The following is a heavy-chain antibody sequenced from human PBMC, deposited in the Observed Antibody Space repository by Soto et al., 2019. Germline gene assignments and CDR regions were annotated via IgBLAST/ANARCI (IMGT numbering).Heavy chain of an antibody. V-gene: IGHV3-23*01. CDR2: ISGSGGST. Sequence: GGSLRLSCAASGFTFSSYAMSWVRQAPGKGLEWVSAISGSGGSTYYADSVKGRFTISRDNSKNTLYLQMNSLRAEDTAVYYCAKVGIVATIPFYYFDYWGQGTLVTVSS. CDR3: AKVGIVATIPFYYFDY. CDR1: GFTFSSYA. D-gene: IGHD5-12*01. J-gene: IGHJ4*02.